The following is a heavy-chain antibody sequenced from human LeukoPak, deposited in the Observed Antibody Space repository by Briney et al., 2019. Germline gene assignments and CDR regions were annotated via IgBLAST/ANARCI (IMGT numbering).Heavy chain of an antibody. J-gene: IGHJ4*02. CDR1: GYSFTSYW. D-gene: IGHD3-22*01. CDR3: ARPRYYYDSSGYYFDY. V-gene: IGHV5-51*01. CDR2: IYPGDSDT. Sequence: GESLKISCKGSGYSFTSYWIGWVRQMPGKGLEWMGIIYPGDSDTRYSPSFQGQVTISADKSISTAYPQWSSLKASDTATYYCARPRYYYDSSGYYFDYWGQGTLVTVSS.